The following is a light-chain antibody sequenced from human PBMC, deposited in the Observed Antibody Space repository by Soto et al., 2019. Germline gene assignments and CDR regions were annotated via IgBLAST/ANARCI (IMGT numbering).Light chain of an antibody. CDR3: FSYTANDNWV. CDR2: EVV. Sequence: QSALTQPPSASGSPGQSVTISCTGTKNDIGVYDFVSWYQHHPGKAPRLIIYEVVQRPSGVPDRFSGSKSGNTASLTVSGLQAADEADYFCFSYTANDNWVFGGGTQLTVL. CDR1: KNDIGVYDF. J-gene: IGLJ3*02. V-gene: IGLV2-8*01.